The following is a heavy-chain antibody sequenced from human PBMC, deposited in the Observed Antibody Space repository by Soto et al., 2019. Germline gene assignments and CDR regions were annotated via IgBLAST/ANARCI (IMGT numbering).Heavy chain of an antibody. V-gene: IGHV5-51*01. CDR1: GYSFTSYW. D-gene: IGHD5-12*01. CDR2: IYPGDSDT. CDR3: ARHVLGPAGYDFGHDFDY. J-gene: IGHJ4*02. Sequence: PGESLKISCKGSGYSFTSYWIGWVRQMPGKGLEWMGIIYPGDSDTRYSPSFQGQVTISADKSISTAYLQWSSLKASDTAMYYCARHVLGPAGYDFGHDFDYWGQGTLVTVSS.